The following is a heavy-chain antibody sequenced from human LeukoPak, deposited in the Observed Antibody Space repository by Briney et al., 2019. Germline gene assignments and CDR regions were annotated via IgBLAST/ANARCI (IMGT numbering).Heavy chain of an antibody. CDR1: GGSISSSSYY. V-gene: IGHV4-39*01. Sequence: SETLSLTCTVSGGSISSSSYYWGWIRQPPGKGLEWIGSIYYSGSTYYNPSLKSRVTISVDTSKNQFSLKLSSVTAADTAVYYCARLSLTAVDYWGQRTLVTVSS. CDR2: IYYSGST. J-gene: IGHJ4*02. CDR3: ARLSLTAVDY. D-gene: IGHD4-17*01.